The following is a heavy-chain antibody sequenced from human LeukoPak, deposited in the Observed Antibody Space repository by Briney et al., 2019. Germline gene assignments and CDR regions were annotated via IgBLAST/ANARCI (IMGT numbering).Heavy chain of an antibody. CDR2: IKSDGSTT. V-gene: IGHV3-74*01. Sequence: GGSLRLSCAASGFTLSSYWMHWVRQGPGKGLVWVSRIKSDGSTTSHADSVRGRFTISRDNAKNTLYLQMNSLRAEDTAVYYCARSDWLDSWGQGTLVTVSS. CDR1: GFTLSSYW. CDR3: ARSDWLDS. J-gene: IGHJ5*01.